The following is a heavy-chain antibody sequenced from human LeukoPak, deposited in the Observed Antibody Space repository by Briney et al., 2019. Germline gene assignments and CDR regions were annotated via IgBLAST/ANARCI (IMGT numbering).Heavy chain of an antibody. J-gene: IGHJ3*02. D-gene: IGHD2-21*01. CDR1: GFTFSRHA. Sequence: GGSLRLSCAASGFTFSRHAMHWDRQAPGKGLEWVGLISFDGSSKYYADSVKGRFTISRDNSKNTLYLQMNSLRAEDTAVYYCARADEAYCGGDCSYAFDIWGQGTMVTVSS. CDR2: ISFDGSSK. CDR3: ARADEAYCGGDCSYAFDI. V-gene: IGHV3-30*01.